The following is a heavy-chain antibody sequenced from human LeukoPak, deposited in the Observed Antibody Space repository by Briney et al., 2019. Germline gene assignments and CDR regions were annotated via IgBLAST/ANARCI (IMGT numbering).Heavy chain of an antibody. J-gene: IGHJ4*02. D-gene: IGHD5-24*01. V-gene: IGHV4-34*01. CDR3: AREMAPGFGY. CDR2: INHSGST. Sequence: PSETLSLTCAVYGGSFSGYYWSWIRQPPGKGLEWIGEINHSGSTNYNPSLKSRVTISVDTSKNQFSLKLSSVTAADTAVYYCAREMAPGFGYWGQGTLVTVSS. CDR1: GGSFSGYY.